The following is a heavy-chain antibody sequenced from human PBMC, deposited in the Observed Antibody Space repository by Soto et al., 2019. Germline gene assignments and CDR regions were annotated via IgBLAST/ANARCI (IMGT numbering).Heavy chain of an antibody. V-gene: IGHV1-69*06. J-gene: IGHJ5*02. D-gene: IGHD2-2*01. CDR2: IIPIFGTA. Sequence: SVKVSCKASGDTYSSYAISWVRQAPGQGLEWMGGIIPIFGTANYAQKFQGRVTITADKSTSTAYMELSSLRSEDTAVYYCASLSCSSTSCTTGWSAPWGKGTLVTAS. CDR1: GDTYSSYA. CDR3: ASLSCSSTSCTTGWSAP.